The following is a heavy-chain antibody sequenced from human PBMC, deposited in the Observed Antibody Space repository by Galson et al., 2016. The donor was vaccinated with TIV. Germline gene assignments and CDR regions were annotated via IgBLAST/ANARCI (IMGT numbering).Heavy chain of an antibody. Sequence: SVKVSCKASGGTFSNYGVSWVRQAPGQGLEWMGGIIPIFGVPKYGQKFQGRLTITADESTSTAYMELSSLRSEDTAVYYCARGLSKLRYYGSGSYLYFDYWGQGTLVTVSS. CDR3: ARGLSKLRYYGSGSYLYFDY. J-gene: IGHJ4*02. CDR2: IIPIFGVP. V-gene: IGHV1-69*13. D-gene: IGHD3-10*01. CDR1: GGTFSNYG.